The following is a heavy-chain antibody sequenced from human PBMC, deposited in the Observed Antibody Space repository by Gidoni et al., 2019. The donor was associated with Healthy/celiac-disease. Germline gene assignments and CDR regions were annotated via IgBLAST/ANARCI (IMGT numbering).Heavy chain of an antibody. CDR2: IWYDGSNK. V-gene: IGHV3-33*01. CDR1: GFTFSSYG. CDR3: ARGSGWYYHYFDY. Sequence: QVQLVESGGGVVQPGRSLRLSCAASGFTFSSYGMLGVRQAPGKGRELVAVIWYDGSNKYYADSVKGRFTISRDNSKNTLYLQMNSLRAEDTAVYYCARGSGWYYHYFDYWGQGTLVTVSS. D-gene: IGHD6-19*01. J-gene: IGHJ4*02.